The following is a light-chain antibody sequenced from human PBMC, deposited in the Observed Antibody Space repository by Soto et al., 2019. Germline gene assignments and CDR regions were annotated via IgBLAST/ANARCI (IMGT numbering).Light chain of an antibody. CDR1: QGISNN. CDR3: QKYKSAPWT. Sequence: DIQMTQSPSSLSASVGDRVTITCWASQGISNNLAWYQQKPGKVPKLLIYAASTLQSGVPSRFSGRGSGTDFTLTISSLQPEDVATYYCQKYKSAPWTFGQGTKVEIK. CDR2: AAS. J-gene: IGKJ1*01. V-gene: IGKV1-27*01.